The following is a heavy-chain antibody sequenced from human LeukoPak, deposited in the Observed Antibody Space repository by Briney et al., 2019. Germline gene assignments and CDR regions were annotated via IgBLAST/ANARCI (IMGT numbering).Heavy chain of an antibody. D-gene: IGHD5-18*01. CDR2: IKQDGSEK. J-gene: IGHJ6*03. Sequence: QSGGSLRLSCAASGFTFSSHWMSWVRQAPGKGLEWVANIKQDGSEKYYVDSVKGRFTISRDNAKNSLYLQMNSLRAEDTAVYYCARHRGYSYGYGYYYYYMDVWGKGTTVTVSS. CDR1: GFTFSSHW. V-gene: IGHV3-7*01. CDR3: ARHRGYSYGYGYYYYYMDV.